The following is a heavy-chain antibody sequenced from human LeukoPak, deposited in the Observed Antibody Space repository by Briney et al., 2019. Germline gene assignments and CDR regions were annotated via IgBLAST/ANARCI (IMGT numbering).Heavy chain of an antibody. V-gene: IGHV3-33*01. Sequence: GGSLRLSCAASGFTFSNYGMHWVRQAPGKGLGWGAVIWYDGSIKSYADSVKGRFSISRDNSKNTLYLQMNSLRAEDTAVYYCARYCSGGTCKLGYYYYGMDVWGQGTTVTVSS. CDR3: ARYCSGGTCKLGYYYYGMDV. D-gene: IGHD2-15*01. J-gene: IGHJ6*02. CDR2: IWYDGSIK. CDR1: GFTFSNYG.